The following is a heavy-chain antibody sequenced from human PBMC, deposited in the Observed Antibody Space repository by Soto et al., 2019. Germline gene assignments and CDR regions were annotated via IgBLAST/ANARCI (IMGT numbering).Heavy chain of an antibody. CDR2: IIPIFGTA. CDR3: ASFSIDCSGGSCYSDY. J-gene: IGHJ4*02. CDR1: GGTFSSYA. V-gene: IGHV1-69*12. D-gene: IGHD2-15*01. Sequence: QVQLVQSGAEVKKPGSSVKVSCKASGGTFSSYAISWVRQAPGQGLEWMGGIIPIFGTANYAQKFQGRVTITAEESTSTAYMERSSLRSEDTAVYYCASFSIDCSGGSCYSDYWGQGTLVTVSS.